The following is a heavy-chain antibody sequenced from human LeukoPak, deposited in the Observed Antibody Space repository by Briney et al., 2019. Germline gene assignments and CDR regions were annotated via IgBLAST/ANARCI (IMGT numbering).Heavy chain of an antibody. CDR1: AYTFTGYL. J-gene: IGHJ2*01. D-gene: IGHD4-17*01. CDR3: VRGLTTVATWLYL. CDR2: ISPNSGDT. V-gene: IGHV1-2*02. Sequence: GASVKVSCKASAYTFTGYLMHWVRQAPGQGLEWMGWISPNSGDTKYAQKFQGRVTMTRDTSISTAYMEVSRLRSDDTAVYYCVRGLTTVATWLYLWGRGTLVTVSS.